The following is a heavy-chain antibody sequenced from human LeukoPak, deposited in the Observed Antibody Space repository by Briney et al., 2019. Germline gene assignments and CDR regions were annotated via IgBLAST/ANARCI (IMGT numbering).Heavy chain of an antibody. J-gene: IGHJ5*02. D-gene: IGHD4-17*01. CDR1: GFTFDDYG. V-gene: IGHV3-20*04. CDR2: INWNGGST. CDR3: ARAGYGDSDGPSIWFYP. Sequence: GGPLRLSCAASGFTFDDYGMSWVRQAPGKGLEWVSGINWNGGSTGYADSVKGRFTISRDNAKNSLYLQMNSLRAEDTALYYCARAGYGDSDGPSIWFYPWGQGTLVTVSS.